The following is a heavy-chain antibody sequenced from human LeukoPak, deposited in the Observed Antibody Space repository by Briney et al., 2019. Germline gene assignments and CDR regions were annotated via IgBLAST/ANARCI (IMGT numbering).Heavy chain of an antibody. CDR3: ARQESAVDWFDP. CDR1: GGSIRSYY. D-gene: IGHD2-15*01. J-gene: IGHJ5*02. Sequence: PSETLSLTCSVSGGSIRSYYWSWIRQPPGKGLEWIGYISYSGGTQYSPSLQSRVTILVDTSKNQFSLKLTSVTAADTAVYYCARQESAVDWFDPWGQGTLVTVSS. CDR2: ISYSGGT. V-gene: IGHV4-59*08.